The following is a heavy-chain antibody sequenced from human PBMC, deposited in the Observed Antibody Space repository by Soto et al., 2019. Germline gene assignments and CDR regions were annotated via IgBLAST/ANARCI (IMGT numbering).Heavy chain of an antibody. CDR3: ARVRVDYGMDV. V-gene: IGHV4-39*01. J-gene: IGHJ6*02. CDR2: IYYSGST. CDR1: GGSISSSSYS. Sequence: QLQLQESDPGLVKPSETLSLTCTVPGGSISSSSYSWGWILQPPGKGLEWIGSIYYSGSTYYNQFHRSRVTIPVDTSKNQFPLKLSYVTAADTAVYYCARVRVDYGMDVWGQGTTVTVSS. D-gene: IGHD3-10*01.